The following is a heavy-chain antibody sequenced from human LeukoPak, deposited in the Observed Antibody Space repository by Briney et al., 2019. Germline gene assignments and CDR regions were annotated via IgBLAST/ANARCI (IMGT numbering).Heavy chain of an antibody. J-gene: IGHJ5*02. Sequence: SGTLSLTCSVYGGSFSGYYWSWIRQPPGKGLEWIGEINHSGSTNYNPSLKSRVTISVDTSKNQFSLKLSSVTAADTAVYYCARLLITSIVVAPAASNWFDPWGQGTLVTVSS. CDR1: GGSFSGYY. CDR2: INHSGST. V-gene: IGHV4-34*01. CDR3: ARLLITSIVVAPAASNWFDP. D-gene: IGHD2-2*01.